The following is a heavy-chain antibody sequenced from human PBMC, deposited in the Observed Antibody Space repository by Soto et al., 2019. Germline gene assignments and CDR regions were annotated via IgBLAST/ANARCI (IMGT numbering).Heavy chain of an antibody. D-gene: IGHD2-21*02. CDR2: LSFDGTAE. CDR1: GFIFRDYL. J-gene: IGHJ4*02. Sequence: QVQLVESGGGVVQPGTSLRLSCKASGFIFRDYLIHWVRQAPGKGLEWLAVLSFDGTAEYYADSTRGRFTISSDIPKSTTYLVINNVRREDTARYYCARVATRLQSMEVLEYWGQGTLVTVPS. V-gene: IGHV3-30*03. CDR3: ARVATRLQSMEVLEY.